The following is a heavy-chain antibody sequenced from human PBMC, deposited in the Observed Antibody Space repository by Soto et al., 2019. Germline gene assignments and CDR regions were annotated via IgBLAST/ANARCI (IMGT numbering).Heavy chain of an antibody. Sequence: QVQLVESGGGVVQPGRSLRLSCAASGFTFSSYAMHWVRQAPGKGLEWVAVISYDGSNKYYADSVKGRFTISRDNSKNTLYLQMNSLGAEDTAVYYCARDYGIMITFGGVIVSLDGCFDYWGQGTLVTVAS. J-gene: IGHJ4*02. D-gene: IGHD3-16*02. CDR1: GFTFSSYA. CDR3: ARDYGIMITFGGVIVSLDGCFDY. CDR2: ISYDGSNK. V-gene: IGHV3-30-3*01.